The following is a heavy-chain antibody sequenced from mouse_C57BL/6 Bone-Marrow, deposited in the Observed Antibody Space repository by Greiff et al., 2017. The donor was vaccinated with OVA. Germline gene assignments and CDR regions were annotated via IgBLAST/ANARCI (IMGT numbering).Heavy chain of an antibody. CDR1: GFTFSSYG. J-gene: IGHJ1*03. D-gene: IGHD2-2*01. CDR3: ARRGSILVTTWYFSV. Sequence: EVMLVESGGDLVKPGGSLKLSCAASGFTFSSYGMSWVRQTPDKRLEWVATISSGGSYTYYPDSVKGRFTISRDNAKNTLYLQMSSLKSEDTAMYYCARRGSILVTTWYFSVWGTGTTVTVSS. V-gene: IGHV5-6*02. CDR2: ISSGGSYT.